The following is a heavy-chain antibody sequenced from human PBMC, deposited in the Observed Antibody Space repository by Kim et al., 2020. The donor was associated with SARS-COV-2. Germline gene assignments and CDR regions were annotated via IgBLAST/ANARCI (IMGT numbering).Heavy chain of an antibody. J-gene: IGHJ4*01. V-gene: IGHV3-21*01. CDR1: GFTFSDYS. CDR3: AREKNGRYLPYSLDY. Sequence: GGSLRHSCTASGFTFSDYSMNWVRQAPGKGLEWVSSISSSSNYIYYADSVKGRFTGSRDNAKNSLYLQMNSLRAEDTAVYYCAREKNGRYLPYSLDYWG. CDR2: ISSSSNYI. D-gene: IGHD1-26*01.